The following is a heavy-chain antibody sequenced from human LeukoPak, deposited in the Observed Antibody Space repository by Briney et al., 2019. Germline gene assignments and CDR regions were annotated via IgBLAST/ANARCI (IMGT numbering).Heavy chain of an antibody. CDR2: ISSSSSYI. Sequence: RPGGSLRLSCAASGFTFSSYSMNWVRQAPGKGLEWASSISSSSSYIYYADSVKGRFTISRDNAKNSLYLQMNSLRAEDTAVYYCARDYSSGWYYFDYWGQGTLVTVSS. D-gene: IGHD6-19*01. CDR1: GFTFSSYS. V-gene: IGHV3-21*01. J-gene: IGHJ4*02. CDR3: ARDYSSGWYYFDY.